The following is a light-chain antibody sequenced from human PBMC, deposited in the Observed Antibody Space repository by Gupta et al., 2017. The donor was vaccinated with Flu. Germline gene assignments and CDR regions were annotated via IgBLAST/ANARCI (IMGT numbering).Light chain of an antibody. Sequence: SLELPPPPSVSVSPGQTARITCYGDALPKQYAYWYQQKPGQGPVMVIDKDSERPSGIPERFSGSSSGTTATLTISGVQAQDEADYYCQSADRSGTYVVFGGGTKMTVL. CDR3: QSADRSGTYVV. V-gene: IGLV3-25*02. CDR1: ALPKQY. CDR2: KDS. J-gene: IGLJ2*01.